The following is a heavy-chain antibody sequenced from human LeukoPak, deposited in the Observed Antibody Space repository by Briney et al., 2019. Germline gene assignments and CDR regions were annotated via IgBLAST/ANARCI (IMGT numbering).Heavy chain of an antibody. CDR2: IGASGGDT. Sequence: GGSLRLSCAASRFTFSIYAMSWVRQAPGKGLEWVSAIGASGGDTYYADSVKGRFTMSRDNSKNTLYLQMNSLRAEDTAVYYCAKGFGNYLNNWFDPWGQGTLVTVSS. D-gene: IGHD4-11*01. CDR1: RFTFSIYA. J-gene: IGHJ5*02. CDR3: AKGFGNYLNNWFDP. V-gene: IGHV3-23*01.